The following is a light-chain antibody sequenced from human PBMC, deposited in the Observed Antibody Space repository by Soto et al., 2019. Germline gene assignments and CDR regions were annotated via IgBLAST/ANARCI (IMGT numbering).Light chain of an antibody. J-gene: IGKJ1*01. Sequence: EMLMKQSPSTVLLSTGGRATXSCRASQSVRSSYLAWYQQKPGHAPRLPIYGASSRATDIPDRFSGSGSGADFTLTISRLEPEDFAVYYCQQYVRWPWTFGQGTKVDIK. CDR2: GAS. CDR1: QSVRSSY. CDR3: QQYVRWPWT. V-gene: IGKV3-20*01.